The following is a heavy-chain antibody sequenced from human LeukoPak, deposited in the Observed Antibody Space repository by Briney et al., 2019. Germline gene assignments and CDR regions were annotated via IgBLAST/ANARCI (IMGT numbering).Heavy chain of an antibody. D-gene: IGHD3-22*01. CDR2: IYPGDSDT. CDR3: AIREEYYYDSSGPTGDAFDI. V-gene: IGHV5-51*01. CDR1: GYSFVSHW. Sequence: GESLKISCKASGYSFVSHWIVWVRQMPGKGLEWLGIIYPGDSDTRYSPSFQGQVTISADKSISTAYLQWNSLRASDTAMYYCAIREEYYYDSSGPTGDAFDIWGQGTMVTVSS. J-gene: IGHJ3*02.